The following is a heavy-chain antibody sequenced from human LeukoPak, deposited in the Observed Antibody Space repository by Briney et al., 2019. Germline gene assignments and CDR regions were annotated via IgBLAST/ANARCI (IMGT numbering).Heavy chain of an antibody. V-gene: IGHV1-2*06. D-gene: IGHD3-3*01. CDR3: ARRFWSRFELSYGYFDL. CDR2: INPNSGGT. J-gene: IGHJ2*01. CDR1: GYTLTGYY. Sequence: ASVKVSCKASGYTLTGYYMHWVRQAPGQGLEWMGRINPNSGGTNYAQKFQGRVTMTRDTSIRTAYMELSRLRSDDTAVYYCARRFWSRFELSYGYFDLWGRSTLVTVSS.